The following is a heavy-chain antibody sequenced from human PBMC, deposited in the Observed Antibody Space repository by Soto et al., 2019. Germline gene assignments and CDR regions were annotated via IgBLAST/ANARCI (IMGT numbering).Heavy chain of an antibody. J-gene: IGHJ6*02. CDR2: IYYSGST. CDR3: ARDKAPYGMDV. Sequence: SETLSLTCTVSGGSISSGDYYWSWIRQPPGKGLEWIGYIYYSGSTYYNPSLKSRVTISVDTSKNQFSLKLSSVTAADTAVYYCARDKAPYGMDVWGQGTTVTVSS. V-gene: IGHV4-30-4*02. CDR1: GGSISSGDYY.